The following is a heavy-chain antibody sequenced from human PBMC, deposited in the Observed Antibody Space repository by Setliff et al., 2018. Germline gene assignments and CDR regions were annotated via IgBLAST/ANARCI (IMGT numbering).Heavy chain of an antibody. CDR3: AKVKKPLIRGSGFDY. CDR2: IRHDGNNK. D-gene: IGHD2-8*01. Sequence: GGSLRLSCAASGFTFSNHGMHWVRQAPGKGLEWVAFIRHDGNNKYYKDSVRGRFTISRDNSENTLFLQMTSLRPEDTGIYYCAKVKKPLIRGSGFDYWGRGTLVTVSS. V-gene: IGHV3-30*02. CDR1: GFTFSNHG. J-gene: IGHJ4*02.